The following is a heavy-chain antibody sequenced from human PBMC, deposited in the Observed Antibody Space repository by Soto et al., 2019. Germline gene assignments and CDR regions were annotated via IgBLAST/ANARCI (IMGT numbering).Heavy chain of an antibody. Sequence: SETLSLTCTVSGGSISSGGYYWSWIRQHPGKGLEWIGYIYYSGSTYYNPSLKSRVTISVDTSKNQFSLKLSSVTAADTAVYYCARDRNEGSGSYLPPNSIHYSGQATLGTVS. D-gene: IGHD1-26*01. V-gene: IGHV4-31*03. CDR2: IYYSGST. CDR1: GGSISSGGYY. J-gene: IGHJ4*02. CDR3: ARDRNEGSGSYLPPNSIHY.